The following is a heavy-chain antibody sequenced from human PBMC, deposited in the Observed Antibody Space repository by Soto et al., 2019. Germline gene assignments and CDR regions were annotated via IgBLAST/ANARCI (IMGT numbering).Heavy chain of an antibody. CDR2: IYYSGNT. Sequence: LSLTCTVSGGSFSNHHWSWIRQPPGKGLEWIGYIYYSGNTNYSPSLKSRVTIAIDTSKNQFSLKLNSVTAADTAVYYCAKGNGWYYYWGQGTLVTVSS. CDR3: AKGNGWYYY. CDR1: GGSFSNHH. J-gene: IGHJ4*01. D-gene: IGHD6-19*01. V-gene: IGHV4-59*11.